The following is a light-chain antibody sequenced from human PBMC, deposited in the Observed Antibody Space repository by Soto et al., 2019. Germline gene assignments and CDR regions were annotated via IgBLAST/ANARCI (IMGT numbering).Light chain of an antibody. CDR2: WAS. Sequence: DIVMTQSPDSLAVSLGERATINCKSSQSVLYSSNNKNYLAWYQQKPGQPPKLRIYWASTRESGVPDRFSGSGSGTDFTLAISSLQAEDVAVYYCQQYYSTPRTFGQGTEVEIK. J-gene: IGKJ1*01. CDR3: QQYYSTPRT. V-gene: IGKV4-1*01. CDR1: QSVLYSSNNKNY.